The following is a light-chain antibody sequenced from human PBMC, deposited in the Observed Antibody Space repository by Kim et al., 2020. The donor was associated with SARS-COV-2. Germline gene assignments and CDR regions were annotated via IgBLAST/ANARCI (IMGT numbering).Light chain of an antibody. V-gene: IGKV1-16*01. CDR1: QDISNF. Sequence: DIQMTQSPSSLSASVGDRVTITCRATQDISNFLAWFQQKPGKAPKCLIYSASNLQSGVPSRFSGRGSGTDFTLTISSLQPEDFATYYCQQYISYPITFGQGTRLEIK. CDR2: SAS. CDR3: QQYISYPIT. J-gene: IGKJ5*01.